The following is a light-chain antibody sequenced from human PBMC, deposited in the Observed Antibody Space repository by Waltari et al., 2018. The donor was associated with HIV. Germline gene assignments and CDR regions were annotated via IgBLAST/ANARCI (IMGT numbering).Light chain of an antibody. V-gene: IGLV2-14*01. CDR2: EVT. Sequence: QSALTQPASVSGSPGQSLTISCTGTSSDVGGYTFVSWYQQHPGKAPKLVIYEVTNRPSGVSNRFSGSKSGNTASLTISGLQAEDEADYYCYSYTNSHTRVFGTGTKVTVL. CDR1: SSDVGGYTF. CDR3: YSYTNSHTRV. J-gene: IGLJ1*01.